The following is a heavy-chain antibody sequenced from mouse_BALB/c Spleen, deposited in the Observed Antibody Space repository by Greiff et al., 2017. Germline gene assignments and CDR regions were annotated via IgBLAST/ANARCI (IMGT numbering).Heavy chain of an antibody. J-gene: IGHJ4*01. CDR3: ARGNPEYGNYDYYAMDY. V-gene: IGHV2-6-7*01. D-gene: IGHD2-10*02. Sequence: QVQLKESGPGLVAPSQSLSITCTVSGFSLTGYGVNWVRQPPGKGLEWLGMIWGDGSTDYNSALKSRLSISKDNSKSQVFLKMNSLQTDDTARYYCARGNPEYGNYDYYAMDYWGQGTSVTVSS. CDR2: IWGDGST. CDR1: GFSLTGYG.